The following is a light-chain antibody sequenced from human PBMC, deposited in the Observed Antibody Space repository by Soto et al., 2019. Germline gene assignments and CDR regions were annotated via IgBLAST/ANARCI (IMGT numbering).Light chain of an antibody. CDR2: GAS. V-gene: IGKV3-20*01. CDR3: QQYGSSLPVT. J-gene: IGKJ4*01. Sequence: EIVLTQSPGTLSLSPGERATLSCRASQSVSSSYLAWYQQKPGQAPRPLIYGASSRAIGIPDRFSGSGSGTDFTLTISRLEPEDFAVYYCQQYGSSLPVTFGGGTNVEIK. CDR1: QSVSSSY.